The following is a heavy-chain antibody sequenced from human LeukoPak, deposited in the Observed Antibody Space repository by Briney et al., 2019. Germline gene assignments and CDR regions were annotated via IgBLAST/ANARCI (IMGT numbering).Heavy chain of an antibody. J-gene: IGHJ4*02. CDR1: GVSITTYY. D-gene: IGHD2-2*02. Sequence: SETLSLTCTASGVSITTYYWSWIRQPPGKGLEWIGFIYYSGNTNYNPSLKSRVTISVDTSKNQFSLKLSSVTAADTAVYYCARAYTSWSFDYWGQGTLVTVSS. CDR2: IYYSGNT. CDR3: ARAYTSWSFDY. V-gene: IGHV4-59*01.